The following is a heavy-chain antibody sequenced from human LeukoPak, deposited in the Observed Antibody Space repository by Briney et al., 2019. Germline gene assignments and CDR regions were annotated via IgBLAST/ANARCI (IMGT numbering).Heavy chain of an antibody. CDR1: SGSISSRNYY. V-gene: IGHV4-39*07. D-gene: IGHD6-13*01. CDR2: IYYSGST. CDR3: ARHSSPRDDAFDI. J-gene: IGHJ3*02. Sequence: PSETLSLTCTVSSGSISSRNYYWGWIRQPPGKGLEWIGSIYYSGSTYYNPSLKSRVTISVDTSKNQFSLKLSSVTAADTAVYYCARHSSPRDDAFDIWGQGTMVTVSS.